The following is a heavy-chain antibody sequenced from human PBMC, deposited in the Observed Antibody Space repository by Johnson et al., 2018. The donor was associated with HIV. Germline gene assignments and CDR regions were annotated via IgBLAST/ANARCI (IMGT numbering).Heavy chain of an antibody. CDR2: IRYDGSNK. CDR3: AKVLSSWPPDSRDAFDI. CDR1: GFTFSTYG. J-gene: IGHJ3*02. V-gene: IGHV3-30*02. Sequence: QEKLVESGGGVVQPGGSLRLSCAASGFTFSTYGIHWVRQSPGKGLEWVAFIRYDGSNKYYADSVKGRFTISRDNSKNTLYLQMNSLRAEDTAVYYCAKVLSSWPPDSRDAFDIWGQGTLVTVSS. D-gene: IGHD2/OR15-2a*01.